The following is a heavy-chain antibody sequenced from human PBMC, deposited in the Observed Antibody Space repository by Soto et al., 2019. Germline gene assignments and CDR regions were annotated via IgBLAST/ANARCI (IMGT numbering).Heavy chain of an antibody. J-gene: IGHJ4*02. CDR1: GGSISSYY. V-gene: IGHV4-59*08. D-gene: IGHD1-1*01. CDR3: ARRYGRAFGY. Sequence: SETLSPTCTVSGGSISSYYWSWIRQPPGKGLEWIGYIYYSGSTNYNPSLKSRVTISVDTSKNQFSLKLSSVTAADTAVYYCARRYGRAFGYWGQGTLVTVSS. CDR2: IYYSGST.